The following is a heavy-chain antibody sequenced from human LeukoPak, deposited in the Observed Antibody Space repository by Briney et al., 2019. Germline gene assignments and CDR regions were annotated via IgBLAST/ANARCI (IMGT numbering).Heavy chain of an antibody. D-gene: IGHD6-19*01. CDR1: GFTFTSYW. CDR3: AKAGIGVVDYFDY. Sequence: SGGSLRLSCAASGFTFTSYWMHWVRQAPGKGLVWVSRINGDGGSTSYADSVKGRFATSRDNAENTLFLQMNSLRDEDTALYYCAKAGIGVVDYFDYWGQGTLVTVSS. J-gene: IGHJ4*02. V-gene: IGHV3-74*01. CDR2: INGDGGST.